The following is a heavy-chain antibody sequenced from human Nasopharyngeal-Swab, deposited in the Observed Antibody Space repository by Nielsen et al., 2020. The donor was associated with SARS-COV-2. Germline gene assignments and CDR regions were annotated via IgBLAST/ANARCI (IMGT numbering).Heavy chain of an antibody. V-gene: IGHV4-34*01. CDR3: ARCRSPRYFDWLFGNPLDY. J-gene: IGHJ4*02. CDR2: INHSGST. D-gene: IGHD3-9*01. CDR1: GGSFSGYY. Sequence: SETLSLTCAVYGGSFSGYYWSWIRQPPGKGLEWIGEINHSGSTNYNPSLKSRVTISVDTSKNQFSLKLSSVTAADTAVYYCARCRSPRYFDWLFGNPLDYWGQGTLVTVSS.